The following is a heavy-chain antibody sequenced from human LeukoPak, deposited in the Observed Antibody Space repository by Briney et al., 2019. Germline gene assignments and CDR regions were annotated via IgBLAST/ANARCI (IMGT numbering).Heavy chain of an antibody. CDR2: TYYRSKWYN. J-gene: IGHJ4*02. V-gene: IGHV6-1*01. Sequence: SQTLSLTCAISGDSVSSNSAAWNWIRQSPSRGLEWLGRTYYRSKWYNDYAVSVKSRITINPDTSKNQFSLQLNSVTPEDRAVYYCARGLYYDFWPNYFDYWGQGTLVTVSS. CDR3: ARGLYYDFWPNYFDY. D-gene: IGHD3-3*01. CDR1: GDSVSSNSAA.